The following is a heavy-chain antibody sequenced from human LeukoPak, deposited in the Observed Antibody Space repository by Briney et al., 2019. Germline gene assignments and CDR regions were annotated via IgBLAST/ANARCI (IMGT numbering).Heavy chain of an antibody. CDR1: GFTFNNYW. J-gene: IGHJ6*03. Sequence: PGGSLRLSCAASGFTFNNYWMHWVRQAPGKGLVWVARTNTHGTRANYADSVKGRFIISRDNANNTLYLQMNGLRDEDTGVYYALAGYYYYYMDVWGKGTTVTVSS. CDR2: TNTHGTRA. V-gene: IGHV3-74*01. D-gene: IGHD6-13*01. CDR3: LAGYYYYYMDV.